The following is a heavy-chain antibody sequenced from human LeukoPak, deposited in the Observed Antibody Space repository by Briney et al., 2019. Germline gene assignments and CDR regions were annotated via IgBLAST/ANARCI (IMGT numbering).Heavy chain of an antibody. V-gene: IGHV4-39*07. D-gene: IGHD6-13*01. CDR1: GGSISSSSYY. CDR3: ARVSRLGAAAGWFDP. Sequence: PSETLSLTCTVSGGSISSSSYYWGWIRQPPGKGLEWIGSISYSGSTYYNPSLKSRVTISVDTSKNQFSLNLSSVTAADTAVYYCARVSRLGAAAGWFDPWGQGTLVTVSS. J-gene: IGHJ5*02. CDR2: ISYSGST.